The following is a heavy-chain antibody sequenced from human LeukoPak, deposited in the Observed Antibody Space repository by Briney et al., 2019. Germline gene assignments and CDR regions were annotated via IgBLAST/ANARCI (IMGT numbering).Heavy chain of an antibody. CDR1: GYTFTSYD. Sequence: ASVKVSCKASGYTFTSYDINWVRRATGQGLEWMGWMNPNGGNTGYAQKFQGRVTMTRNTSISTAYMELSSLRSEDTAVYYCARARIYCSSTSCYEDYYYYYYMDVWGKGTTVTVSS. J-gene: IGHJ6*03. V-gene: IGHV1-8*01. D-gene: IGHD2-2*01. CDR3: ARARIYCSSTSCYEDYYYYYYMDV. CDR2: MNPNGGNT.